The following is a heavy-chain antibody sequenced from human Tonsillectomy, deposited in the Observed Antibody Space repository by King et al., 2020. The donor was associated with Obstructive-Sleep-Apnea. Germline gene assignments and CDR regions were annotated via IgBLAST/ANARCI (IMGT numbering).Heavy chain of an antibody. D-gene: IGHD5-18*01. CDR3: VHRGSGYSYGSSGVYFDY. CDR1: GFSLNTSGVG. Sequence: ITLKESGPTLVKPTQTLTLTCIFSGFSLNTSGVGVGWIRQPPGKALEWLVLIYWDDDKRYSPFLKSRLTITKDTSKNQVVLTMTNMDPVDTATYYCVHRGSGYSYGSSGVYFDYWGQGTLVTVSS. CDR2: IYWDDDK. J-gene: IGHJ4*02. V-gene: IGHV2-5*02.